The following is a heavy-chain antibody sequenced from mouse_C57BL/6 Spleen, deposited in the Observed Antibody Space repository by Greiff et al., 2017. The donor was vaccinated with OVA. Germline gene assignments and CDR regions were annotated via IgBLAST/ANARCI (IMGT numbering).Heavy chain of an antibody. J-gene: IGHJ1*03. V-gene: IGHV1-54*01. CDR2: INPGSGGT. CDR3: AKNYYGSSYGFDV. Sequence: QVHVKQSGAELVRPGTSVKVSCKASGYAFTNYLIEWVKQRPGQGLEWIGVINPGSGGTNYNEKFKGKATLTADKSSSTAYMQLSSLTSEDSAVYFCAKNYYGSSYGFDVWGTGTTVTVSS. CDR1: GYAFTNYL. D-gene: IGHD1-1*01.